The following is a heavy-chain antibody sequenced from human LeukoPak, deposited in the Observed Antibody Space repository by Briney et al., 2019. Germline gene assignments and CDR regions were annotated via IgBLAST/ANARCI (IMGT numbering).Heavy chain of an antibody. Sequence: GRSLRHSCAASGFTFSSYGMHWVRQAPGKGLEWVAVIWYDGSNKYYADSVKGRFTISRDNSKNTLYLLMNSLRAEDTAVYYCAKPRNYYDSEYYFDYWGQGTLVTVSS. V-gene: IGHV3-33*06. CDR1: GFTFSSYG. CDR3: AKPRNYYDSEYYFDY. J-gene: IGHJ4*02. D-gene: IGHD3-22*01. CDR2: IWYDGSNK.